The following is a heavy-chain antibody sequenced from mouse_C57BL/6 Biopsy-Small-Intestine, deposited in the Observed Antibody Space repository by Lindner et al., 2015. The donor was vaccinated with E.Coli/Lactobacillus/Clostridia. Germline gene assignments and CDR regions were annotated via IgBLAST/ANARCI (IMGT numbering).Heavy chain of an antibody. CDR2: IDPSDSET. CDR3: ARVYDGYSWYFDV. J-gene: IGHJ1*01. CDR1: GYTFTNYW. Sequence: VQLQESGAEMVRPGASVKLSCKASGYTFTNYWIHWVNQRPGQGLEWIGKIDPSDSETHYSQNFEDKATLTVDKSSSTAYMQLNNLTSEDSAVYYCARVYDGYSWYFDVWGAGTTVTVSS. D-gene: IGHD2-3*01. V-gene: IGHV1-52*01.